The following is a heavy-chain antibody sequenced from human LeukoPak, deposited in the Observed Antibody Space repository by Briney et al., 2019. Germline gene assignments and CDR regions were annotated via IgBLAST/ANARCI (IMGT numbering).Heavy chain of an antibody. V-gene: IGHV4-34*01. Sequence: SETLSLTCAVYGGSFSGYYWSWIRQPPGKGLEWIGEINHSGSTNYNPSLKSRVTISVDTSKNQFSLKLSSVTAADTAVYYCARDARYDSWPIDYWGQGTLVTVSS. CDR3: ARDARYDSWPIDY. CDR1: GGSFSGYY. CDR2: INHSGST. J-gene: IGHJ4*02. D-gene: IGHD6-13*01.